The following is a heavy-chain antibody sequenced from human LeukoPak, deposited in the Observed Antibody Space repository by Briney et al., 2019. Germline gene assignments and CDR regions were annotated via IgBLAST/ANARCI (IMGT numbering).Heavy chain of an antibody. J-gene: IGHJ4*02. CDR2: ISAYNGNT. V-gene: IGHV1-18*03. CDR3: ARLGYCSGGSCYALDY. Sequence: ASVKVSCKASGYTFTSYGISWVRQAPGQGLEWMGWISAYNGNTNYAQKLQGRVTMTTDTSTSTAYMELSSLRSEDMAVYYCARLGYCSGGSCYALDYWGQGTLVTVSS. CDR1: GYTFTSYG. D-gene: IGHD2-15*01.